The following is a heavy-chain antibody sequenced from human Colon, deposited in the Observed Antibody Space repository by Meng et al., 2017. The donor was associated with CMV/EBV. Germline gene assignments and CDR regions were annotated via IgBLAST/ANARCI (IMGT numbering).Heavy chain of an antibody. J-gene: IGHJ4*02. V-gene: IGHV3-73*01. CDR3: VSTRHGYTYFDS. CDR2: IRDKANNFAT. CDR1: GFTFSGSA. D-gene: IGHD5-24*01. Sequence: GESLKISCAASGFTFSGSAVHWVRQASGKGLEWVGRIRDKANNFATAYAASVKGRFTISRDDSKNTAYLQMNSLKSEDTAVYYCVSTRHGYTYFDSWGQGTLVTVSS.